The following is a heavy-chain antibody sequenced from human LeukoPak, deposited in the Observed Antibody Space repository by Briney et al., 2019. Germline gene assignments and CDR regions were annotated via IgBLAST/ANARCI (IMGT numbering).Heavy chain of an antibody. CDR2: IIPIFGTA. CDR3: ARDLLVSDGAFDI. V-gene: IGHV1-69*05. D-gene: IGHD5/OR15-5a*01. CDR1: GGTFSSYA. J-gene: IGHJ3*02. Sequence: GASVKVSCKASGGTFSSYAISWVRQAPGQGLEWMGRIIPIFGTANYAQKFQGRVTITTDESTSTAYMELSSLRSEDTAVYYCARDLLVSDGAFDIWGQGTMVTVSS.